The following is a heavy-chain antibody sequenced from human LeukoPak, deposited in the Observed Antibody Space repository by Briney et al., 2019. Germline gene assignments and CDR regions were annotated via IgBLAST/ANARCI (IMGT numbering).Heavy chain of an antibody. CDR3: AKWGDYDVLTGYYVSDY. V-gene: IGHV3-23*01. J-gene: IGHJ4*02. Sequence: GGSLRLSCAASGFTFSNYAMSWVRQAPGKGLEWVSAITGSGGNTYYADSVKGRFTISRDNSKNTVFLQMNSLGAEDTALYYCAKWGDYDVLTGYYVSDYWGQGTLVTVSS. CDR2: ITGSGGNT. CDR1: GFTFSNYA. D-gene: IGHD3-9*01.